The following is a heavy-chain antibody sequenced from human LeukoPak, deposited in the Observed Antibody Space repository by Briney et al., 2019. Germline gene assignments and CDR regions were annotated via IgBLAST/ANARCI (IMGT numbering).Heavy chain of an antibody. CDR2: IYYSGST. D-gene: IGHD1-14*01. CDR1: GGSISSYY. CDR3: AREGPRNWFDP. V-gene: IGHV4-59*01. J-gene: IGHJ5*02. Sequence: SETLSLTCTVSGGSISSYYWSWIRQPPGKGLEWIGYIYYSGSTNYNPSLKSQVTISVDTSKNQFSLKLSSVTAADTAMYYCAREGPRNWFDPWGQGTLVTVSS.